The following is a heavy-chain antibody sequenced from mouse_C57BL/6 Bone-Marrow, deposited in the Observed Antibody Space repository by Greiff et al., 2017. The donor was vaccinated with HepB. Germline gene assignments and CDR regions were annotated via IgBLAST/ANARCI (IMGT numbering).Heavy chain of an antibody. V-gene: IGHV5-9-1*02. J-gene: IGHJ1*03. CDR1: GFTFSSYA. Sequence: EVKVVESGEGLVKPGGSLKLSCAASGFTFSSYAMSWVRQTPEKRLEWVAYISSGGDYIYYADTVKGRFTISRDNARNTLYLQMSSLKSEETAMYYCTSLYYGSSYGYFDVWGTGTTVTVSS. CDR3: TSLYYGSSYGYFDV. D-gene: IGHD1-1*01. CDR2: ISSGGDYI.